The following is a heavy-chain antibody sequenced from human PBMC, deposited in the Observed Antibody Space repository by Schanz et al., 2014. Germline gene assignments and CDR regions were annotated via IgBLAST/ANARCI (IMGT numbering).Heavy chain of an antibody. CDR1: GFNFSDYA. J-gene: IGHJ4*02. V-gene: IGHV3-23*01. CDR3: AKYRGYYRVSGSYRELEY. Sequence: EVHLLESGGGLVPPGGSLRLSCAASGFNFSDYAMCWVRQAPGKGLEWVSAISGRDGSTYYADSVRGRFTISRDNSKNTLYLQMNSLRAEDTAVYYCAKYRGYYRVSGSYRELEYWGQGTLXTVSS. CDR2: ISGRDGST. D-gene: IGHD3-10*01.